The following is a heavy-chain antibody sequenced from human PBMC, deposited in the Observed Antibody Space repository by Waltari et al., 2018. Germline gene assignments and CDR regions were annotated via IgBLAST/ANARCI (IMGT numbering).Heavy chain of an antibody. D-gene: IGHD6-13*01. CDR2: IYYSGST. CDR3: ARVGAAALGYYYGMDV. V-gene: IGHV4-59*01. CDR1: GDSISGYY. J-gene: IGHJ6*02. Sequence: QVQLHESGPGLVKPSETLSLTCTVSGDSISGYYCSWIRRPPGKGLEWIGYIYYSGSTQDNPALKRLVRRSGDTSKNQFSLRVSSVTAADTAVYYCARVGAAALGYYYGMDVWGQGTTVTVSS.